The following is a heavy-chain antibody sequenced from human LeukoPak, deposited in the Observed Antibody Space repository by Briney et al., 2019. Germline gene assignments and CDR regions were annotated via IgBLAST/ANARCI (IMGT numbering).Heavy chain of an antibody. Sequence: GGSLRLSCAASGLTFSGSAMHWVRQASGKGLEWVGRIRSKANSYATAYAASVKGRFTISRDDSKNTAYLQMNSLKTEDTAVYYCTTVEYSSSRTGVDYWGQGTLVTVSS. J-gene: IGHJ4*02. V-gene: IGHV3-73*01. CDR3: TTVEYSSSRTGVDY. CDR1: GLTFSGSA. D-gene: IGHD6-6*01. CDR2: IRSKANSYAT.